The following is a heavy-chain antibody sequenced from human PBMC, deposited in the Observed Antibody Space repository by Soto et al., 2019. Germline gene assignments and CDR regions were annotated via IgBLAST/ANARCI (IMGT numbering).Heavy chain of an antibody. J-gene: IGHJ4*02. D-gene: IGHD2-15*01. V-gene: IGHV4-31*03. CDR2: IYYSGST. CDR3: AREALTGLGFLRPLVPDKRPYFDY. CDR1: GGSISSGGYY. Sequence: SETLSLTCTVSGGSISSGGYYWSWIRQHPGKGLEWIGYIYYSGSTYYNPSLKSRVTISVDTSKNQFSLKLSSVTAADTAVYYCAREALTGLGFLRPLVPDKRPYFDYWGQGTLVTVSS.